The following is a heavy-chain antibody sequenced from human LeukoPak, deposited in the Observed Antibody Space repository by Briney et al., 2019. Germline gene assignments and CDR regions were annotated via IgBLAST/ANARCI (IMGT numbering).Heavy chain of an antibody. V-gene: IGHV1-2*02. D-gene: IGHD3-16*01. Sequence: ASVKVSCKASGYIFSDYWIHWVRQAPGRGLECLGWIDPASGITNQPQKFQGRITVTRDTSASIVYMDLTGLTTDDTTLYYCARVGAPGGLRPYHYYYWGQGTLVTDSS. CDR1: GYIFSDYW. CDR3: ARVGAPGGLRPYHYYY. CDR2: IDPASGIT. J-gene: IGHJ4*02.